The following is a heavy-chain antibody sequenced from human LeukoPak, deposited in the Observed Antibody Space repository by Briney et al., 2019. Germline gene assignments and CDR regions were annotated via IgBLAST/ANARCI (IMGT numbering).Heavy chain of an antibody. CDR1: GGSISSDY. CDR3: AMTTVVTPDAFDI. V-gene: IGHV4-59*08. CDR2: IYYSGST. Sequence: PSETLSLTCTVSGGSISSDYWSWIRQPPGKGLEWIGYIYYSGSTNYNPSLKSRVTISVDTSKNQFSLKLSSVTAADTAVYYCAMTTVVTPDAFDIWGQGTMVTVSS. J-gene: IGHJ3*02. D-gene: IGHD4-23*01.